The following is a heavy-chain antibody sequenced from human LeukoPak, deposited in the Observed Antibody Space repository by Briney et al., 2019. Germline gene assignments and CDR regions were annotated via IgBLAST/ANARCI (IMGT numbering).Heavy chain of an antibody. V-gene: IGHV4-59*01. J-gene: IGHJ6*03. Sequence: PSETLSLTCTVSGGSISSYYWSWIRQPPGKGLEWIGYIYYSGSTNYNPSLKSRVTISVDTSKNQFSLTLSSVTAADTAVYYCARVFCTPRHYGSGSYFPNYYYYYYMDVWGKGTTVTVSS. D-gene: IGHD3-10*01. CDR2: IYYSGST. CDR3: ARVFCTPRHYGSGSYFPNYYYYYYMDV. CDR1: GGSISSYY.